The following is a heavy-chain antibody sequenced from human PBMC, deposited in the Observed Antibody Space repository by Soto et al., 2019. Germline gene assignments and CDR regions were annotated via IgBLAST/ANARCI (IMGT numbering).Heavy chain of an antibody. V-gene: IGHV4-39*01. Sequence: PSETLSLTCTVSGGSISSSSYYWGWIRQPPGKGLEWIGSIYYSGSTYYNPSLKSRVTISVDTSKNQFSLKLSSVTAADTAVYYCASPRSREAATIPIPYYYYYMDVWGKGTTVTVSS. CDR2: IYYSGST. CDR1: GGSISSSSYY. J-gene: IGHJ6*03. D-gene: IGHD5-12*01. CDR3: ASPRSREAATIPIPYYYYYMDV.